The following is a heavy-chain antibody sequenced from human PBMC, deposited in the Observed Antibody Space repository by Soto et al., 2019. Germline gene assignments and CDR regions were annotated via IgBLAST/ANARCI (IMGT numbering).Heavy chain of an antibody. CDR2: ISASSANI. Sequence: EVQPVESGGTLVQPGGSLRLSCAASGFTLSIYAMNWVRQAPGKGLEWVSYISASSANIHYADSVKGRFTVSRDNAKNSLYLQMNSLRDEDTAVYYCAGDPSHGSSLKYYFEYWGQGTLVTVSS. D-gene: IGHD6-13*01. CDR3: AGDPSHGSSLKYYFEY. CDR1: GFTLSIYA. V-gene: IGHV3-48*02. J-gene: IGHJ4*02.